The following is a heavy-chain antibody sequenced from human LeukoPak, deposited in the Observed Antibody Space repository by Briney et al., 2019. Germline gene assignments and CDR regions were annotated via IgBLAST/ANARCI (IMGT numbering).Heavy chain of an antibody. CDR3: ARELRARYCSGGSCYSTPGY. CDR1: GGTFSSYA. Sequence: GASVKVSCKASGGTFSSYAISWVRQAPGQGLEWMGRIIPILGIANYAQKFQGRVTITADKSKSTAYMELSSLRSEDTAVYYCARELRARYCSGGSCYSTPGYWGQGTLVTVSS. CDR2: IIPILGIA. J-gene: IGHJ4*02. V-gene: IGHV1-69*04. D-gene: IGHD2-15*01.